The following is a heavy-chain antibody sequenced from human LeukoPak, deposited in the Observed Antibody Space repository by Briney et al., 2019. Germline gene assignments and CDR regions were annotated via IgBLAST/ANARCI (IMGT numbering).Heavy chain of an antibody. CDR1: GFSVSSNY. J-gene: IGHJ3*02. CDR2: IYSGGST. CDR3: AKNLDSGSYSIDI. V-gene: IGHV3-53*01. Sequence: PGGSLRLSCAVSGFSVSSNYMSWVRQAPGKGLEWVSVIYSGGSTYYADSVKGRFTISRDNSKNTLYLQMNSLRAEDTAVYYCAKNLDSGSYSIDIWGQGTMVTVSS. D-gene: IGHD1-26*01.